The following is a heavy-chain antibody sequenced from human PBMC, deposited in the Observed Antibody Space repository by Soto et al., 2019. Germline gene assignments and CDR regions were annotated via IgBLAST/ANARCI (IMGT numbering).Heavy chain of an antibody. J-gene: IGHJ6*02. Sequence: ASVKVSCKASGYTFTSYGISWVRQAPGQGLEWMGWISAYNGNTNYAQKLQGRVTMTTDASTSTAYVELRSLRSDDTAVYYCARDLTYYDFWSGYYNYYYGMDVRGQGTTVTVSS. V-gene: IGHV1-18*01. CDR1: GYTFTSYG. CDR3: ARDLTYYDFWSGYYNYYYGMDV. D-gene: IGHD3-3*01. CDR2: ISAYNGNT.